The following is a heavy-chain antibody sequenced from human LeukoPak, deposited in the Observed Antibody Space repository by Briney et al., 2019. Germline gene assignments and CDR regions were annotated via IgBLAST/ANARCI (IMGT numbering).Heavy chain of an antibody. CDR1: GYTFTGYY. Sequence: ASVQVSCKASGYTFTGYYMHWFRQAPGQGLEWMGWIIPNSGDTHYAQKFQGRVTMTRDTSISTAYMELNRLTSDDTAVYYCASGSSLDGSSGWPTHYYWGQGTLVTVSS. V-gene: IGHV1-2*02. J-gene: IGHJ4*02. CDR3: ASGSSLDGSSGWPTHYY. D-gene: IGHD6-19*01. CDR2: IIPNSGDT.